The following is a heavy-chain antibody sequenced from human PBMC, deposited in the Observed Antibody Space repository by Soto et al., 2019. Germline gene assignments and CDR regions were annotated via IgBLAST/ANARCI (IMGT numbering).Heavy chain of an antibody. CDR3: ASPPRGHAVDL. V-gene: IGHV3-48*01. J-gene: IGHJ3*01. D-gene: IGHD2-2*01. CDR2: ISGSGATI. CDR1: SFLFSSHT. Sequence: VELVESGGDLVQPGGSLRLTCTASSFLFSSHTMNWVRQAPGKGLEWIAYISGSGATIHYADSVKGRFTISRDNAKKSLYLQMDSLRVNDTAVYYCASPPRGHAVDLWGQGTLVAVSS.